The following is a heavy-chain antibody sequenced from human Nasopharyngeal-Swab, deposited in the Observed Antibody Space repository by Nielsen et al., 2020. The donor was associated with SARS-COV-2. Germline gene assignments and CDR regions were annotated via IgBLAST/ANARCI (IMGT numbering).Heavy chain of an antibody. CDR3: ARVLRGGSIAARPYWFDP. D-gene: IGHD6-6*01. V-gene: IGHV4-61*01. CDR2: IYYSGST. Sequence: SETLSLTCTVSGGSVSSGSYYWSWIRQPPGKGLEWIGYIYYSGSTNYNPSLKSRVTISVDTSKNQFSLKLSSVTAADTAVYYCARVLRGGSIAARPYWFDPWGQGTLVTVSS. J-gene: IGHJ5*02. CDR1: GGSVSSGSYY.